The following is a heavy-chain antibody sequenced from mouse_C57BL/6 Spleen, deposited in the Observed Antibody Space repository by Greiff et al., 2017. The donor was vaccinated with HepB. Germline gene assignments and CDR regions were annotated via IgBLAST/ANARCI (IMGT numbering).Heavy chain of an antibody. J-gene: IGHJ4*01. CDR2: IDPSDSYT. Sequence: QVQLQQPGAELVMPGASVKLSCKASGYTFTSYWMHWVKQRPGQGLEWIGEIDPSDSYTNYNQKFKGKSTLTVDKSSSTAYMQLSSLTSEDSAVYYCARSDSNYIYAMDYWGQGTSVTVSS. CDR1: GYTFTSYW. CDR3: ARSDSNYIYAMDY. V-gene: IGHV1-69*01. D-gene: IGHD2-5*01.